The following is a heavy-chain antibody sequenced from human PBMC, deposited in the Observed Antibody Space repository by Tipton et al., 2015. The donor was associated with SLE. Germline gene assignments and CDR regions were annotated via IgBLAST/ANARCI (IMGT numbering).Heavy chain of an antibody. D-gene: IGHD5-24*01. CDR3: ARDKGAEMATTWYFDL. CDR1: GFTFSDYY. CDR2: ISSSGSTI. Sequence: SLRLSCAASGFTFSDYYMSWIRQAPGKGLEWVSYISSSGSTIYYADSVKGRFTISRDNAKNSLYLQMNSLRAEDTAVYYCARDKGAEMATTWYFDLWGRGTLVTVSS. J-gene: IGHJ2*01. V-gene: IGHV3-11*04.